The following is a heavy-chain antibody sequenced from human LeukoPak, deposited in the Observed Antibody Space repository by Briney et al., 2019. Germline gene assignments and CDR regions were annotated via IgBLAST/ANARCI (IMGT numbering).Heavy chain of an antibody. V-gene: IGHV1-8*03. D-gene: IGHD3-22*01. J-gene: IGHJ4*02. CDR3: AREDYYDSGSNDY. Sequence: ASVKVSCKASGYTFTSYYMHWVRQAPGQGLEWMGWISAYNGNTNYAQKFQGRVTITRNTSISTAYMELSSLRSEDTAVYYCAREDYYDSGSNDYWGQGTLVTVSS. CDR1: GYTFTSYY. CDR2: ISAYNGNT.